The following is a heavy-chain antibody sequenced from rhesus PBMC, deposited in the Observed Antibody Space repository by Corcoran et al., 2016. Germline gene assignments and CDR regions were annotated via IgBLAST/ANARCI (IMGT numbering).Heavy chain of an antibody. V-gene: IGHV4-81*01. CDR1: GGSISGYY. CDR3: ARRRSFDS. CDR2: IDSNIACT. D-gene: IGHD2-39*01. J-gene: IGHJ6*01. Sequence: QVQLQESGPGLVKPSETLSLTCTVSGGSISGYYWSWIRQPPGKVLEWIGKIDSNIACTNYNPSLKSRVTISKDTSKNQVSLKLSSVTAADTAVYYCARRRSFDSWGQGVVVTVSS.